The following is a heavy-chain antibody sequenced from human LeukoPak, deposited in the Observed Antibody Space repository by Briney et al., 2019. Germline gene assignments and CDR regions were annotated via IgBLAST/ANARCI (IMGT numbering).Heavy chain of an antibody. CDR1: GFTFDDYA. V-gene: IGHV3-43*02. Sequence: PGGSLRLSCAASGFTFDDYAMHWVRQAPGKGLEWVSLIRGDGGSTYYADSVKGRFTISRDNSKNSLYLQMNSLRTEDTALYYCAKNPSIYSSGWYYFDYWGQGTLVTVSS. D-gene: IGHD6-19*01. J-gene: IGHJ4*02. CDR2: IRGDGGST. CDR3: AKNPSIYSSGWYYFDY.